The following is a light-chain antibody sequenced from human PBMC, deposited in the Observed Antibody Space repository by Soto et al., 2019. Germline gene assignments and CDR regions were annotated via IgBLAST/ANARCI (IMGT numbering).Light chain of an antibody. CDR1: QSVSSY. J-gene: IGKJ2*01. CDR3: QQFGSSPYT. Sequence: EVVLTQAPGTLSLSPGERGTLSCRASQSVSSYLVWYQQKPGQAPRLLIFGASSRASGVPDRFSGSGSDTDFTLTINRLGPEDSAVYYCQQFGSSPYTFGQGTNLQIK. V-gene: IGKV3-20*01. CDR2: GAS.